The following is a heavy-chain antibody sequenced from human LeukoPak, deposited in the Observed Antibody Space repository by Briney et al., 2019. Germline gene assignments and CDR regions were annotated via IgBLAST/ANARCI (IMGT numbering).Heavy chain of an antibody. D-gene: IGHD5-18*01. J-gene: IGHJ4*02. Sequence: PSETLSLTCTVSGGSISSGGNYWSWIRQPPGKGLEWIGYIHYSGSTDYNPSLKSRVTISVDTSKNQFSLKLSSVTAADTAVYYCARANRGYIYGVWDYWGQGTLVTVSS. CDR1: GGSISSGGNY. V-gene: IGHV4-61*08. CDR2: IHYSGST. CDR3: ARANRGYIYGVWDY.